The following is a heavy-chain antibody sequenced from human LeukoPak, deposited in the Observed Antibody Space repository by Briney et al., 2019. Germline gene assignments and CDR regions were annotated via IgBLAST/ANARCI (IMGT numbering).Heavy chain of an antibody. J-gene: IGHJ4*02. CDR2: IYTSGST. V-gene: IGHV4-61*02. Sequence: PSETLSLTCTVSGGSISSGSYYWSWIRQPAGKGLEWIGRIYTSGSTNYNPSLKSRVTISVDTSKNQFSLKLSSVTAADTAVYYCARELIAARPDYFDYWGQGTLVTVSS. CDR3: ARELIAARPDYFDY. D-gene: IGHD6-6*01. CDR1: GGSISSGSYY.